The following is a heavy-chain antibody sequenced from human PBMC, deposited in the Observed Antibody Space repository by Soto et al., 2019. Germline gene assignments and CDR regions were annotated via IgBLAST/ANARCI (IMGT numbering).Heavy chain of an antibody. D-gene: IGHD6-6*01. CDR2: ISSSSSYT. V-gene: IGHV3-11*06. CDR3: ARAGYSSSSELVY. CDR1: GFTFNDFY. J-gene: IGHJ4*02. Sequence: PGGSLRLSFSASGFTFNDFYMSWIRQAPGKGLEWVSYISSSSSYTNYADSVKGRFTISRDNAKNSLYLQMNSLRAEDTAVYYCARAGYSSSSELVYWGQGTLVTVSS.